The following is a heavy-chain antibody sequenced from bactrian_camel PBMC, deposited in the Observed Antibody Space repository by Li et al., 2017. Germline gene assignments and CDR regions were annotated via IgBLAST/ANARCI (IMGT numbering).Heavy chain of an antibody. V-gene: IGHV3S26*01. CDR1: GYTYGGYC. Sequence: HVQLVESGGGSVQSGGSLRLSCAVSGYTYGGYCMAWFHQAPGKEREGVATLGSSDGSTRYADSVKGRFTISVDNAKNTLYLQMNSLKPEDTAVYYCATGRLILSYYSDYGWPGFGYWGQGTQVTVS. CDR2: LGSSDGST. J-gene: IGHJ6*01. CDR3: ATGRLILSYYSDYGWPGFGY. D-gene: IGHD4*01.